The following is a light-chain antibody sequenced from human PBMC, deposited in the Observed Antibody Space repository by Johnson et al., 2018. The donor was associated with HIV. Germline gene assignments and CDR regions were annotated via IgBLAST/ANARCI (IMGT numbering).Light chain of an antibody. V-gene: IGLV1-51*02. CDR2: ENN. CDR3: GTWDSSLSAGV. J-gene: IGLJ1*01. CDR1: SSNIGNNY. Sequence: QSALTQPPSVSAAPGQKVTISCSGSSSNIGNNYVSWYQQLPGTAPKLLIYENNKRPSGIPDRFSGSKSGTSATLAITGLQPGDEADYYCGTWDSSLSAGVVGTGTKVTVL.